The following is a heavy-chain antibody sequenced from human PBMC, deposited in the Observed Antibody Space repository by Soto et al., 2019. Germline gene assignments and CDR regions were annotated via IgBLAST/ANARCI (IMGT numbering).Heavy chain of an antibody. Sequence: SVKVSCKASGFTFTSSAMQWVRQARGQRLEWIGWIVVGSGNTNYAQKFQERVTITRDMSTSTAYMELSSLRSEDTAVYYCAATSGIYGDYGYYYYYMDVWGKGTTVTVSS. V-gene: IGHV1-58*02. CDR3: AATSGIYGDYGYYYYYMDV. J-gene: IGHJ6*03. D-gene: IGHD4-17*01. CDR1: GFTFTSSA. CDR2: IVVGSGNT.